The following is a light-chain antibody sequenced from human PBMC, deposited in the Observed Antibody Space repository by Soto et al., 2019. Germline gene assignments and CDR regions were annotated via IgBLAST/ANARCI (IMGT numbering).Light chain of an antibody. V-gene: IGLV2-14*01. J-gene: IGLJ3*02. CDR3: SSYRSSSTPV. Sequence: QSALTQPASVSGSPGQSITISCAGTNSDIGAYNFVSWYQQLPGKAPKLIFYEVSHRPSGISNRFSGSKSGNSASLSISGLQPDDESYYYCSSYRSSSTPVFGGGTKVTVL. CDR2: EVS. CDR1: NSDIGAYNF.